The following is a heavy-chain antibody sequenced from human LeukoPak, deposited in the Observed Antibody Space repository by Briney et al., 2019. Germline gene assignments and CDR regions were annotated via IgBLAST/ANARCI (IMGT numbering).Heavy chain of an antibody. CDR3: ARSRRGYDSSGYLDY. CDR2: ISYDGSNK. V-gene: IGHV3-30*04. CDR1: GFTFSSYA. D-gene: IGHD3-22*01. Sequence: GGSRRLACSAAGFTFSSYAMDWDRQAAGKGLDWVAVISYDGSNKYYADSVKGRFTISRDNSTHTLYLQMNSLRAEDTAVYYCARSRRGYDSSGYLDYWGQGTLVTVSS. J-gene: IGHJ4*02.